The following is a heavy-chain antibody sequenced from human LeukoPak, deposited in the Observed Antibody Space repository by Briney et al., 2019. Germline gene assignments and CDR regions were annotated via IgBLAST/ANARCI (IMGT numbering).Heavy chain of an antibody. Sequence: SETLSLTCTVSGGSISSISYYWGWIRQPPGKGLEWIGSIYYSGSTYYNPSLKSRVTISVDTSKNQFSLKLSSVTAADTAVYYCARHGHWGPNDAFDIWGQGTMVTVSS. CDR3: ARHGHWGPNDAFDI. CDR2: IYYSGST. D-gene: IGHD7-27*01. CDR1: GGSISSISYY. J-gene: IGHJ3*02. V-gene: IGHV4-39*01.